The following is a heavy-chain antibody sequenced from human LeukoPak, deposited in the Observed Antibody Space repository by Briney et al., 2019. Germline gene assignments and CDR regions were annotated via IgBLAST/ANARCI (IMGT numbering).Heavy chain of an antibody. CDR3: ARWTTTVISEGFDY. V-gene: IGHV3-33*01. D-gene: IGHD4-17*01. Sequence: PGGSLRLSCAASGLTFSSYGMHWVRQAPGKGLEWVAVIWYDGSNKYYADSVKGRFTISRDNSKNTLYLQMNSLRAEDTAVYYCARWTTTVISEGFDYWGQGTLVTVSS. CDR1: GLTFSSYG. CDR2: IWYDGSNK. J-gene: IGHJ4*02.